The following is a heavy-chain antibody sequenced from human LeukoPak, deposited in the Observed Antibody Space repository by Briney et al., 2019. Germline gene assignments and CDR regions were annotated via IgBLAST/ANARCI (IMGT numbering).Heavy chain of an antibody. D-gene: IGHD2-2*01. Sequence: GASVKVSCKASGYTFTSYGISWVRQAPGQGLEWMGWISAYNGNTNYAQKLQGRVTMTTDTSTSTAYMELRSLRSDDTAVYYCARVPRYCSSTSCPSGDYYGMDVWGKGITVTVSS. CDR3: ARVPRYCSSTSCPSGDYYGMDV. V-gene: IGHV1-18*04. CDR1: GYTFTSYG. CDR2: ISAYNGNT. J-gene: IGHJ6*04.